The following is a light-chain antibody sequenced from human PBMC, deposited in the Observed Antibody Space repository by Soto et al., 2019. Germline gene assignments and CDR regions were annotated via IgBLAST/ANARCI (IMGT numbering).Light chain of an antibody. CDR2: GAS. CDR3: QQCNNWPWT. V-gene: IGKV3-15*01. Sequence: EIVMTQSPATLSVSPGERATLSCRASQCVSSNLAWYQQKPGQAPRLLIYGASTRATGIPARFSGSGSGTEFTLSISSRQSEDFAVYYCQQCNNWPWTFGQGTKVEIK. J-gene: IGKJ1*01. CDR1: QCVSSN.